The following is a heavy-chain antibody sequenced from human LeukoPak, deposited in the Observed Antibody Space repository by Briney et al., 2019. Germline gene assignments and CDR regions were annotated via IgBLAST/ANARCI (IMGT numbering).Heavy chain of an antibody. Sequence: ASVKVSCKASGYTFTSYDINWVRQATGQGLEWMGWMSPDSGNTGYAQKFQGRVTMTRNTSISTAYMELRSLRSDDTAVYYCASGYCSGGSCYGYYYYGMDVWGQGTTVTVSS. D-gene: IGHD2-15*01. CDR2: MSPDSGNT. J-gene: IGHJ6*02. CDR3: ASGYCSGGSCYGYYYYGMDV. V-gene: IGHV1-8*01. CDR1: GYTFTSYD.